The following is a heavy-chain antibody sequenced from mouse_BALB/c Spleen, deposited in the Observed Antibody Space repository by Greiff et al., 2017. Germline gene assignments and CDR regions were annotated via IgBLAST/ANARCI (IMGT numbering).Heavy chain of an antibody. CDR1: GFTFTDYY. CDR2: IRNKANGYTT. CDR3: ARVLGLRAMDY. D-gene: IGHD3-1*01. J-gene: IGHJ4*01. Sequence: EVKLQESGGGLVQPGGSLRLSCATSGFTFTDYYMSWVRQPPGKALEWLGFIRNKANGYTTEYSASVKGRFTISRDNSQSILYLQMNTLRAEDSATYYCARVLGLRAMDYWGQGTSVTVSS. V-gene: IGHV7-3*02.